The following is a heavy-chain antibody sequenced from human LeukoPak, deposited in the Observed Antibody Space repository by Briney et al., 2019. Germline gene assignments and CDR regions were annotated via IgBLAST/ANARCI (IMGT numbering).Heavy chain of an antibody. Sequence: SETLSLTCAVYGGSFSGYYWSWIRQPPGKGLEWIGEINHSGSTNCNPSLKSRVTISVDTSKNQFSPKLSSVTAADTAVYYCARGDGRDGYKGRLEYWSQGNLVTVSS. V-gene: IGHV4-34*01. J-gene: IGHJ4*02. D-gene: IGHD5-24*01. CDR3: ARGDGRDGYKGRLEY. CDR2: INHSGST. CDR1: GGSFSGYY.